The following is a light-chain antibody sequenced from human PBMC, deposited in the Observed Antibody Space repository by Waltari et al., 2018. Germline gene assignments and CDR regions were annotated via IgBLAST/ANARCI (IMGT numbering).Light chain of an antibody. J-gene: IGLJ2*01. CDR3: AAWDGSLNAVV. CDR1: SSNIARKT. V-gene: IGLV1-44*01. CDR2: SND. Sequence: QSALTQPPSASEPSGPRVTISCPASSSNIARKTLNWYQQLPGTAPKLLIYSNDKRPSGGPERFSGSKSGTSASLAISGLQSEDEAEYYCAAWDGSLNAVVFGGGTKVTVL.